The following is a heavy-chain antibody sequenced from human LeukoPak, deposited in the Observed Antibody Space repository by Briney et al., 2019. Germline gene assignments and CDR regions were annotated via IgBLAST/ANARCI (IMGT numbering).Heavy chain of an antibody. Sequence: GGSLRLFCAVSGFIFSDCYMRWMRQAPGKALEWVSYISSSGSTIYYADSVKGRFTISRDKAKNSLYQRMNSLRAEDTAVYYCARERIAARPGSFDIWSQARMVTVSS. CDR2: ISSSGSTI. CDR1: GFIFSDCY. J-gene: IGHJ3*02. D-gene: IGHD6-6*01. CDR3: ARERIAARPGSFDI. V-gene: IGHV3-11*04.